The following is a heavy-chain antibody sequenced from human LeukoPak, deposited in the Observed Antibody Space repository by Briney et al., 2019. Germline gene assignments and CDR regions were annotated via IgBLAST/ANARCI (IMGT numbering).Heavy chain of an antibody. J-gene: IGHJ4*02. CDR2: IYYSGST. Sequence: PSETLSLTCTVWGGSISSYYWSWIRQPPGKGLEWIGYIYYSGSTNYNPSLNSRVTISVDTSKNQFSLKLSSVTAADTAVYYCASHDYESSFDYWGQGTLVTVSS. V-gene: IGHV4-59*01. D-gene: IGHD4-17*01. CDR3: ASHDYESSFDY. CDR1: GGSISSYY.